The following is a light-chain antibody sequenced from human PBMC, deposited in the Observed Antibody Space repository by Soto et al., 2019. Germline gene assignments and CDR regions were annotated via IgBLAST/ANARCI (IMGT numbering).Light chain of an antibody. CDR1: QGISSY. CDR2: AAS. J-gene: IGKJ5*01. CDR3: QQSYSTPPIT. V-gene: IGKV1-8*01. Sequence: AIRMTQSPSSLSASTGDRVTITCRASQGISSYLAWYQQKPGKAPKLLIYAASTLQSGVPSRFSGSGSGTDFTLTISSLQPEDFATYYCQQSYSTPPITFGQGTRLEIK.